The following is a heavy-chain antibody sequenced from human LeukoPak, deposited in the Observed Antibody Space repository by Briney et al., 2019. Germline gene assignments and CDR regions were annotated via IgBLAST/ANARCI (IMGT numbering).Heavy chain of an antibody. J-gene: IGHJ4*02. CDR1: GYTFTNYY. CDR3: VPSANYYYFDY. CDR2: INPKSGGT. Sequence: ASVKVSCRASGYTFTNYYMHWVRQAPGLGFEWMGWINPKSGGTSYPQKFQGRLTMTRDTSISTAYMELSRLRSDDTAVYYCVPSANYYYFDYWGQGTLVTVSS. V-gene: IGHV1-2*02. D-gene: IGHD1-26*01.